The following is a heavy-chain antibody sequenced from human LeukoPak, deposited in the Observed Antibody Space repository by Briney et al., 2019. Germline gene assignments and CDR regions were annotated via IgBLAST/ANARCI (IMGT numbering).Heavy chain of an antibody. CDR3: ASTGGYGSGTYDYYYSVWTS. CDR2: ISSSSDSI. Sequence: PGGSLRLSCAASGFTFSSFAMTWVRQAPGKGLEWLSYISSSSDSIKYADSVKGRFTSSRDNAKNSLYLQMNSLRAEDTAVYYCASTGGYGSGTYDYYYSVWTSGAKGPRSPSP. D-gene: IGHD3-10*01. CDR1: GFTFSSFA. V-gene: IGHV3-48*04. J-gene: IGHJ6*02.